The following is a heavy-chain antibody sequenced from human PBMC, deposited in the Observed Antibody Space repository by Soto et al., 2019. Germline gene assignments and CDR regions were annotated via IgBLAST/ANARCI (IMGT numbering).Heavy chain of an antibody. J-gene: IGHJ4*02. D-gene: IGHD3-10*01. Sequence: PSETLSLTCTVSGDSISTFYWSWIRQPPGKGLEWIGYIYYTGSTNYNPSLKSRVTMSVDTSKKQFSLKLSSVTAADTAVYYCARQRGNYFDYWGQGTLVTSP. V-gene: IGHV4-59*01. CDR2: IYYTGST. CDR3: ARQRGNYFDY. CDR1: GDSISTFY.